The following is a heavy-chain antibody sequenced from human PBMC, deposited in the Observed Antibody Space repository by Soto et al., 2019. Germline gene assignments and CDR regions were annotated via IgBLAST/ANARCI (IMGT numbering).Heavy chain of an antibody. V-gene: IGHV1-18*01. D-gene: IGHD3-9*01. Sequence: QVQLVQSGAEVKKPGASVKVSCKASGYTFTSYGISWVRQAPGQGLEWMGWISAYNGNTNYAQKLQGRVTMTTDTSRSXXYMELRSLRSDDTAVYYCARGSTGSKRVYYYGMDVWGQGTTVTVSS. CDR3: ARGSTGSKRVYYYGMDV. J-gene: IGHJ6*02. CDR2: ISAYNGNT. CDR1: GYTFTSYG.